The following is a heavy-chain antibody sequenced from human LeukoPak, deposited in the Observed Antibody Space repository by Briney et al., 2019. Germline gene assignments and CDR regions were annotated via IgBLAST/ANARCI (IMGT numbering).Heavy chain of an antibody. Sequence: GGSLRLSCAASGFPFSAYSMNWVRQAPGKGLEWVSSISGSSSYMFYADSVKGRFTISRDNAKNSLYLQMNSLRAEDTAVYYCAKDHLYSSSSYFDYWGQGTLVTVSS. V-gene: IGHV3-21*04. CDR3: AKDHLYSSSSYFDY. J-gene: IGHJ4*02. CDR2: ISGSSSYM. CDR1: GFPFSAYS. D-gene: IGHD6-6*01.